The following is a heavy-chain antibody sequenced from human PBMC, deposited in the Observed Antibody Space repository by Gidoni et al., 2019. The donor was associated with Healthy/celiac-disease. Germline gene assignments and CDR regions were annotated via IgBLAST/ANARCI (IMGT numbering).Heavy chain of an antibody. CDR3: ARGIAAAGFDY. CDR1: GFTFSSYA. V-gene: IGHV3-64*01. J-gene: IGHJ4*02. D-gene: IGHD6-13*01. CDR2: ISSNGGST. Sequence: EVQLVESGGGLVQPGGSLRLSCAASGFTFSSYAMHWVRQAPGKGLEYVSAISSNGGSTYYANSVKGRFTISRDNSKNTLYLQMGSLRAEDMAVYYCARGIAAAGFDYWGQGTLVTVSS.